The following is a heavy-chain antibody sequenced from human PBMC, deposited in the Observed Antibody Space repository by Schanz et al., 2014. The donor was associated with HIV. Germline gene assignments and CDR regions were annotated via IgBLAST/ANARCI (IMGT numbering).Heavy chain of an antibody. V-gene: IGHV3-21*01. CDR2: ISSGSNYT. CDR3: ARDGYNSLSRKDYCFDS. CDR1: RFPFDDYA. J-gene: IGHJ4*02. Sequence: VQLVESGGGLVKPGKSLRLSCAASRFPFDDYAMHWVRQAPGKGLEWVSSISSGSNYTYYAESLTGRFTISRDNAKNSLFLHMNSLRAEDTALYFCARDGYNSLSRKDYCFDSWGQGTLVTVSS. D-gene: IGHD1-1*01.